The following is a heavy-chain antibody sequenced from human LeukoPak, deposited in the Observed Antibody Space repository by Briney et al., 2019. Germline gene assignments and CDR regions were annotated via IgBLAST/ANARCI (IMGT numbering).Heavy chain of an antibody. CDR1: GGSISSGNYY. V-gene: IGHV4-30-4*01. Sequence: SETLSLTCTVSGGSISSGNYYWNWIRQPAGKGLEWIGYIYYSGSTYYNPSLKSRVTISVDTSKNQFSLKLSSVTAADTAVYYCARVTIWSGYYDYWGRGTLVTVSS. CDR3: ARVTIWSGYYDY. J-gene: IGHJ4*02. CDR2: IYYSGST. D-gene: IGHD3-3*01.